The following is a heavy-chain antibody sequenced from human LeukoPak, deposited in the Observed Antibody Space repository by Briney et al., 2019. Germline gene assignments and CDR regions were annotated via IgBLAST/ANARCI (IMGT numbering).Heavy chain of an antibody. CDR2: MNPNSGNT. Sequence: ASVKVSCKASGYTFTSYDISWVRQATGQGLEWMGWMNPNSGNTGYAQKFQGRVTMTRNTSISTAYMELSSLRSEDTAVYYCAREEWKAVAGRGDYWGQGTLVTVSS. V-gene: IGHV1-8*01. CDR1: GYTFTSYD. CDR3: AREEWKAVAGRGDY. J-gene: IGHJ4*02. D-gene: IGHD6-19*01.